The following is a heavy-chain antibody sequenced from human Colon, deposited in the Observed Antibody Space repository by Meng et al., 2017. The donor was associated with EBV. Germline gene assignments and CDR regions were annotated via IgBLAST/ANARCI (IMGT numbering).Heavy chain of an antibody. V-gene: IGHV4-31*03. CDR1: GGSISSGGYY. J-gene: IGHJ4*02. CDR3: ARGPSRWLQFSIDY. Sequence: QGRLQESGSGLVKPSQTLSLTCTVSGGSISSGGYYWSWIRQHPGKGLEWIGYIYYSGSTYYNPSLKSRVTISIDTSKNQFSLKLSSVTAADTAVYYCARGPSRWLQFSIDYWGQGTLVTVSS. D-gene: IGHD5-24*01. CDR2: IYYSGST.